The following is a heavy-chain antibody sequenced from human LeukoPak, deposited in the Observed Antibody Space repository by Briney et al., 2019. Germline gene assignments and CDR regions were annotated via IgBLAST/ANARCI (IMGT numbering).Heavy chain of an antibody. CDR1: GYSFTGYY. V-gene: IGHV1-46*01. Sequence: GASVKVSCKASGYSFTGYYIHWVRQAPGQGLEWMGIVNPSDGSTIYTQKFQDRVTMTRDMSTSTVYMELSSLRSEDTALYYCARLGPGMNFFYLDFWGQGTLVTVSS. D-gene: IGHD3-10*01. J-gene: IGHJ4*02. CDR3: ARLGPGMNFFYLDF. CDR2: VNPSDGST.